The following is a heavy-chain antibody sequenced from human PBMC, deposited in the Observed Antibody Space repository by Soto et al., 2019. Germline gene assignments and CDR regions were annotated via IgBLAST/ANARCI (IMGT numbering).Heavy chain of an antibody. D-gene: IGHD2-15*01. J-gene: IGHJ3*02. CDR1: GGSISSYY. Sequence: PSETLSLTCTVSGGSISSYYWSWIRQPPGKGLEWIGYIYYSGSTNYNPSLKSRVTISVDTSKNQFSLKLSSVTAAGTAVYYCASWYCSGGSCYEGLTNAFDIWGQGTMVTISS. CDR3: ASWYCSGGSCYEGLTNAFDI. V-gene: IGHV4-59*01. CDR2: IYYSGST.